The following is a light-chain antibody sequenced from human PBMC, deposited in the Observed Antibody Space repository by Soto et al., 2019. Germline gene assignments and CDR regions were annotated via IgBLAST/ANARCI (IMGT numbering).Light chain of an antibody. CDR3: QQYNSWPPIT. CDR1: ESVSRN. CDR2: DAS. V-gene: IGKV3-15*01. Sequence: EFVMTQSPATLSVSPGERATLSCRASESVSRNLAWYQQKPGQAPRLPIYDASTRATGIPDRFSGGGSGTEFTLTISSLQSEDFVVYYCQQYNSWPPITFGQGTRLEIK. J-gene: IGKJ5*01.